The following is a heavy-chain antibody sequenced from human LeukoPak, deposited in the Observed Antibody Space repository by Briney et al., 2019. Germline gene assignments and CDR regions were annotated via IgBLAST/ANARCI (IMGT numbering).Heavy chain of an antibody. Sequence: GGSLRLSCAASGFTVSSNYMSWVRQAPGKGPEWVSVIYSGGSTYYADSVKGRFTISRDNSKNTLYLQMNSLRAEDTVVYYCARAPAIYGSGSYLGYWGQGTLVTVSS. CDR3: ARAPAIYGSGSYLGY. CDR1: GFTVSSNY. CDR2: IYSGGST. D-gene: IGHD3-10*01. V-gene: IGHV3-53*01. J-gene: IGHJ4*02.